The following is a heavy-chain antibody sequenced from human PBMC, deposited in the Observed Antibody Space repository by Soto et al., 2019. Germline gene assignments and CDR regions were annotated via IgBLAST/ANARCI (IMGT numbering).Heavy chain of an antibody. V-gene: IGHV3-74*01. Sequence: EVQLVESGGGLVQSGESLRLSCAASGFTFDYYWMHWVRQAPGKGLVWVSRVHSDGTTTTYADSVKGRFTISRDNARNTVSLQMSSLRAEDTAIYYCARGDRGGFDLWGHGTVVTVSS. CDR1: GFTFDYYW. CDR3: ARGDRGGFDL. CDR2: VHSDGTTT. D-gene: IGHD3-10*01. J-gene: IGHJ3*01.